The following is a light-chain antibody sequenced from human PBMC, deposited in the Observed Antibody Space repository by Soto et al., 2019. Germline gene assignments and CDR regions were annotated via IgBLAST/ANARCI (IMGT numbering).Light chain of an antibody. J-gene: IGLJ1*01. CDR2: EVN. Sequence: QSVLTQPPSASGSPGQSVAISCTGTSSDVGGYNYVSWYQQHPGKAPKLMIYEVNKRPSGIPDRFSGSKSGNTASLTVSGLQAEDEADYYCSSYAGSSNAFGTGTKVTVL. CDR3: SSYAGSSNA. CDR1: SSDVGGYNY. V-gene: IGLV2-8*01.